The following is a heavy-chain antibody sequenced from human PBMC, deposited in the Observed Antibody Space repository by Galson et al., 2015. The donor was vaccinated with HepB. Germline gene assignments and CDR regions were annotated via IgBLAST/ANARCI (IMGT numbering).Heavy chain of an antibody. CDR3: AREAPYCTSMRCDLNGMDV. D-gene: IGHD2-8*01. J-gene: IGHJ6*02. V-gene: IGHV1-3*01. CDR1: GYTFTRYD. Sequence: SVKVSCTASGYTFTRYDMHWVRQAPGQRLEWLGWINAGNGKREYSQKFQGRVSISRDTSENTAYMELNSLRSEDTAVYYCAREAPYCTSMRCDLNGMDVWGQGTTVTVSS. CDR2: INAGNGKR.